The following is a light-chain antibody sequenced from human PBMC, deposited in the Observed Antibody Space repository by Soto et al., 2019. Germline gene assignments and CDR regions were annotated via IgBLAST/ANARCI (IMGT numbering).Light chain of an antibody. V-gene: IGKV4-1*01. CDR1: ESVLYSASNKNY. CDR3: QQYFDTPRR. Sequence: DIGMSQSKDSLAVSLGERATINCKSSESVLYSASNKNYLAWYQQRPGQPPKLLIHGASTRESGVPDRFSGSGSGTDFTLSITCLQAEHVAVYSCQQYFDTPRRFGEGTNV. CDR2: GAS. J-gene: IGKJ1*01.